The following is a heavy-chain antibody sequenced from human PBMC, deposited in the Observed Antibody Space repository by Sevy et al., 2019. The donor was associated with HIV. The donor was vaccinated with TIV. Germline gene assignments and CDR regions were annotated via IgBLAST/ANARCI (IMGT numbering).Heavy chain of an antibody. CDR3: AQESGSYYDFWSGHDAFDI. V-gene: IGHV3-30*18. Sequence: GGSLRLSCAASGFNFSSYGMHWVRQAPGKGLEWVAVISYDGSSKYYAESVKGRFTISRDNSKNTLYLQISSLRAEDTAVYYCAQESGSYYDFWSGHDAFDIWGQGTMVTVSS. CDR2: ISYDGSSK. D-gene: IGHD3-3*01. CDR1: GFNFSSYG. J-gene: IGHJ3*02.